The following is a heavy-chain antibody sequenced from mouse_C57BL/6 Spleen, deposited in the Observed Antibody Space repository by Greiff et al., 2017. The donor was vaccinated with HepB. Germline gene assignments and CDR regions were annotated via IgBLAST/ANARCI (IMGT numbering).Heavy chain of an antibody. CDR1: GYTFTSYG. D-gene: IGHD4-1*01. CDR3: ARALNWGYYFDY. Sequence: VKLQESGAELARPGASVKLSCKASGYTFTSYGISWVKQRTGQGLEWIGEIYPRSGNTYYNEKFKGKATLTADKSSSTAYMELRSLTSEDSAVYFCARALNWGYYFDYWGQGTTLTVSS. CDR2: IYPRSGNT. V-gene: IGHV1-81*01. J-gene: IGHJ2*01.